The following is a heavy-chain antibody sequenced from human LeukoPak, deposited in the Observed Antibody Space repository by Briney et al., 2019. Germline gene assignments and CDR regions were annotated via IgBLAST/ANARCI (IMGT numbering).Heavy chain of an antibody. Sequence: SQTLSLTCAISRDSVSSNSAAWNWIRQSPSRGLEWLGRTYYRSKWYNDYAVSVKSRITINPDTSKNQFSLQLNSVTPEDTAVYYCARERMYAGGYPYYFDYWGQGTLVTVSS. CDR1: RDSVSSNSAA. CDR2: TYYRSKWYN. D-gene: IGHD3-10*01. CDR3: ARERMYAGGYPYYFDY. J-gene: IGHJ4*02. V-gene: IGHV6-1*01.